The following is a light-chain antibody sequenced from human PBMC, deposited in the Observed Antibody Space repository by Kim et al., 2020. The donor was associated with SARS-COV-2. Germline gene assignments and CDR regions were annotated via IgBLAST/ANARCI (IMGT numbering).Light chain of an antibody. CDR1: RMRSSS. CDR3: NSRDSSGNHWV. V-gene: IGLV3-19*01. Sequence: SSELTQDHTLDLKSTRMDTSHITGDRMRSSSARKYQQKPGQAPVLVIYGKNNRPSGIPDRFSGSSSGNTASLTITGAQAEDEADYYCNSRDSSGNHWVFG. CDR2: GKN. J-gene: IGLJ3*02.